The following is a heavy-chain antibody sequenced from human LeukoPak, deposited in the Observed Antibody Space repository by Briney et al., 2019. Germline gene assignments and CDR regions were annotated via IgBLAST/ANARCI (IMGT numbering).Heavy chain of an antibody. J-gene: IGHJ3*02. CDR1: GGSISSSY. Sequence: SETLSLTCSVSGGSISSSYWSWIRQPAGKGLEWIGRIYSSGTTNYDPSLKSRVTMSVDTSKSQFSLKLSSETAADTAVYYCARGPGAISKEAFDIWGQGTMVTVYS. D-gene: IGHD3-3*01. V-gene: IGHV4-4*07. CDR2: IYSSGTT. CDR3: ARGPGAISKEAFDI.